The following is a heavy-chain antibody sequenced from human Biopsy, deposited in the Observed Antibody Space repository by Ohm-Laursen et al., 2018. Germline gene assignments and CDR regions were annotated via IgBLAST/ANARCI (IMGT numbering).Heavy chain of an antibody. CDR3: ATKLSGYFHH. V-gene: IGHV1-69*06. CDR2: NIPILGTG. J-gene: IGHJ1*01. D-gene: IGHD2-15*01. Sequence: SSVKVSCKASGDTFNRYGLNWVRQAPGQGLEWLGGNIPILGTGNYAQKFQDRVTVAADTSTSTATMELRSLRSDDTAVYYCATKLSGYFHHWGQGTLVIVSS. CDR1: GDTFNRYG.